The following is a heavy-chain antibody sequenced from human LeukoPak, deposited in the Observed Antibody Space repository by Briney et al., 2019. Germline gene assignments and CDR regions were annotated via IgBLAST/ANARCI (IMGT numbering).Heavy chain of an antibody. Sequence: SETLSLTCAVYGGSFSGYYWSWIRQPPGKGLEWIGEINHSGSTNYNPSLKSRVTISVDTSKNQFSLKLSSVTAADTAVYYCARDMGQWLPDYWGQGTPVTVSS. CDR3: ARDMGQWLPDY. V-gene: IGHV4-34*01. J-gene: IGHJ4*02. CDR1: GGSFSGYY. D-gene: IGHD6-19*01. CDR2: INHSGST.